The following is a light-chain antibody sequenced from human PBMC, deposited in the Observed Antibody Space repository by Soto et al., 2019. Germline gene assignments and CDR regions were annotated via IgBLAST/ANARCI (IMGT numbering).Light chain of an antibody. CDR1: SSNIGSNA. J-gene: IGLJ1*01. CDR3: ASWDNSLTGYV. CDR2: SNN. Sequence: QSVLTQPPSASGTPGQRVTISCSGSSSNIGSNAVSWYQHLPGAAPKLLIYSNNQQTSGVHDRFSGSTSATSASLAISGLQSEDEADYYCASWDNSLTGYVFGTGTKVTV. V-gene: IGLV1-44*01.